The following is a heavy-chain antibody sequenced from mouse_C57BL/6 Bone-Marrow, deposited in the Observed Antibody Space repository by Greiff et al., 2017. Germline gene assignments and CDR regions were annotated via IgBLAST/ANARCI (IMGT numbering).Heavy chain of an antibody. Sequence: VQLQQPGAELVRPGSSVKLSCKASGSTFTSYWMPWVKQRPIQGLECIGNIDPSDSETHYNQKFKDKATLTVDKSSSTAYMQLSSLTSEDSAVYYCARGGYGNYVSYYYAMDYWGQGTSVTVSS. V-gene: IGHV1-52*01. D-gene: IGHD2-1*01. CDR1: GSTFTSYW. J-gene: IGHJ4*01. CDR2: IDPSDSET. CDR3: ARGGYGNYVSYYYAMDY.